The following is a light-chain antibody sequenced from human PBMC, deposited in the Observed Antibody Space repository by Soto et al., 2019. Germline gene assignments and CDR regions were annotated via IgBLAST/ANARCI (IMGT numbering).Light chain of an antibody. V-gene: IGKV3-20*01. J-gene: IGKJ3*01. Sequence: EIVLTQSPGTLSLSPGERATLSCRASQGVTTAYLAWYQHKPGQAPRLLIFGASNRATGIPDRFSGSGSGTDFTLTISRLEPEDFAVYSCQQYGGSPLFTFGPRTRVDLK. CDR1: QGVTTAY. CDR3: QQYGGSPLFT. CDR2: GAS.